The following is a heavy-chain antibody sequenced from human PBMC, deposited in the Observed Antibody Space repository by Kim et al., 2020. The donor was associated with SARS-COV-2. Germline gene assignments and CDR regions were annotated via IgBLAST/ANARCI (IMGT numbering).Heavy chain of an antibody. V-gene: IGHV1-46*01. D-gene: IGHD4-4*01. Sequence: ATVKVSCKASGYTFTNYYVHWVRQAPGQGLEWMAIFNPSDGSTTYAQKFQGRVSMTRDTATSTVYMDLSSLKSEDTAVYFCARADYSNGWPTIDYWGQGTLVTVTS. J-gene: IGHJ4*02. CDR3: ARADYSNGWPTIDY. CDR1: GYTFTNYY. CDR2: FNPSDGST.